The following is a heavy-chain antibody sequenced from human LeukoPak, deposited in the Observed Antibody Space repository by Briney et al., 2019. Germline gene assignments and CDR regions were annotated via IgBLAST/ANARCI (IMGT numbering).Heavy chain of an antibody. CDR1: GFTFSSYS. CDR2: ISSSSGYI. J-gene: IGHJ5*02. Sequence: PGGSLRLSCVASGFTFSSYSMNWVRQAPEKGLEWVASISSSSGYIYYADSVKGRFTISRDNAKNALYLQMNSLRAEDTAVYYCARDAFDPWGQGTLVTVSS. V-gene: IGHV3-21*01. CDR3: ARDAFDP.